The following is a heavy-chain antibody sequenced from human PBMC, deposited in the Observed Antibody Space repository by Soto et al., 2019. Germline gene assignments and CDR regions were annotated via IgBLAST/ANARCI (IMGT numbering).Heavy chain of an antibody. J-gene: IGHJ2*01. V-gene: IGHV3-23*01. CDR2: ISSDGGGT. D-gene: IGHD1-1*01. CDR3: AKRRGQQLENWQFDV. Sequence: EVQLLVSGGGLVQPGGSLRLSCVASGFSFSDRAMAWVRQGPGKGLEWVSDISSDGGGTFYADSVKGRFTISRDNVKKTVHLQMNRLRDEDTATYYCAKRRGQQLENWQFDVWGRGSLVSVAS. CDR1: GFSFSDRA.